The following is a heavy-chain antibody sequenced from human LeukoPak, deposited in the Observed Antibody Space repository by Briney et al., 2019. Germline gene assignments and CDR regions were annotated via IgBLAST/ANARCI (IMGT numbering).Heavy chain of an antibody. D-gene: IGHD6-19*01. J-gene: IGHJ5*02. V-gene: IGHV3-7*01. CDR1: GFTFGSYA. CDR2: IKQDGSEK. Sequence: GGSLRLSCAASGFTFGSYAMSWVRQAPGKGLEWVANIKQDGSEKYYVDSVKGRFTISRDNAKNSLYLQMNSLRVEDTAVYYCASTPLTGTYSSGWKALNNWFDPWGQGTLVTVSS. CDR3: ASTPLTGTYSSGWKALNNWFDP.